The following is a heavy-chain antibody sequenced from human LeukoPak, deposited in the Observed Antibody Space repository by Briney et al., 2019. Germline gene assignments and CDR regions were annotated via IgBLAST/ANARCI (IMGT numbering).Heavy chain of an antibody. Sequence: GGSLRLSCAASGFTFSSYAMSWVRQAPGKGLEWVSAIGGSGGSTYYADSVKGRFTISRDNSKNTLYLQMNSLRAEDTAVYYCAKGGYYGSGREDAFDIWGQGTMVTVSS. J-gene: IGHJ3*02. CDR2: IGGSGGST. D-gene: IGHD3-10*01. CDR1: GFTFSSYA. CDR3: AKGGYYGSGREDAFDI. V-gene: IGHV3-23*01.